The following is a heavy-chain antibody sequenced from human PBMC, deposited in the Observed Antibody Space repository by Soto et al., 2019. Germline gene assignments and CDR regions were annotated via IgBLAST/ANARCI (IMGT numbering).Heavy chain of an antibody. Sequence: PGESLKISCKGSGYSFTSYWISWVRQMPGKGLEWMGRIDPSDSYTNYSPSFQGHVTISADKSISTAYLQWSSLKASDTAMYYCARDVPGSYLDYYYGMDVWGQGTTVTVSS. D-gene: IGHD1-26*01. V-gene: IGHV5-10-1*01. J-gene: IGHJ6*02. CDR3: ARDVPGSYLDYYYGMDV. CDR2: IDPSDSYT. CDR1: GYSFTSYW.